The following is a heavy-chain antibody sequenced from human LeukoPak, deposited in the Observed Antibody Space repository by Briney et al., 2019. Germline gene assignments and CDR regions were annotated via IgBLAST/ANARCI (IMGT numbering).Heavy chain of an antibody. CDR2: IWYDGSNK. J-gene: IGHJ4*02. Sequence: GGSLRLSCAASGFTFSSYGMHWVRQAPGKGLEWVAVIWYDGSNKYYADSVKGRFTISRDNSKNTLYLQMNSLRAEDTAVYYCARDLGPLTGNTFDYWGKRPLVTVSS. D-gene: IGHD1-20*01. CDR1: GFTFSSYG. V-gene: IGHV3-33*01. CDR3: ARDLGPLTGNTFDY.